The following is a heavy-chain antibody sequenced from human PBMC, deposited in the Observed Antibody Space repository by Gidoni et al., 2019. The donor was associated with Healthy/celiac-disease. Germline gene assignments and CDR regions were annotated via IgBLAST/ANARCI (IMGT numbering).Heavy chain of an antibody. Sequence: QVQLVESGGGVVQPGRSLRLYCPASGFTFRSYGMHWVRQAPGKGLEWVAVIWYDGSNKYYADSVKGRFTISRDNSKNTLYLQMNSLRAEDTAVYYCARDWDNWNDEGYFDYWGQGTLVTVSS. D-gene: IGHD1-20*01. J-gene: IGHJ4*02. V-gene: IGHV3-33*08. CDR3: ARDWDNWNDEGYFDY. CDR2: IWYDGSNK. CDR1: GFTFRSYG.